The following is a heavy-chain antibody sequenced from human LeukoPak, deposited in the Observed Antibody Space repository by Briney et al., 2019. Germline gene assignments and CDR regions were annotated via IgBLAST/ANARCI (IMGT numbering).Heavy chain of an antibody. Sequence: KPSGTLSLTCTVSGVSISSYYWSWIRQPPGKGLEWIGEINHSGSTNYNPSLKSRVTISVDTSKNQFSLKLSSVTAADTAVYYCARGDLKLVITYYYYYGMDAWGQGTTVTVSS. CDR2: INHSGST. CDR1: GVSISSYY. CDR3: ARGDLKLVITYYYYYGMDA. V-gene: IGHV4-34*01. D-gene: IGHD3-9*01. J-gene: IGHJ6*02.